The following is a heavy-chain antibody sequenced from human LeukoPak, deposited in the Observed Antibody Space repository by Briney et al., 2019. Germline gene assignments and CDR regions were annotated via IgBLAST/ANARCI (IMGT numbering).Heavy chain of an antibody. V-gene: IGHV1-8*01. CDR2: MSPNSGDT. Sequence: GASVKVSCKASGYTFTTHDINWVRQATGQGLEWLGWMSPNSGDTGYAQKFQGRVTMTSDSCISTAYMELSSLRSEDTAIYYCVRTPPNWGFDYWGQGTLVTVSS. D-gene: IGHD7-27*01. CDR1: GYTFTTHD. J-gene: IGHJ4*02. CDR3: VRTPPNWGFDY.